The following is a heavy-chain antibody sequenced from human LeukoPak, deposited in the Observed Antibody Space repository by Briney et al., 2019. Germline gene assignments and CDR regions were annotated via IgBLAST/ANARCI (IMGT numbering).Heavy chain of an antibody. V-gene: IGHV3-48*03. CDR2: IWSSGSPT. CDR3: ARELTDVAGDGLDV. CDR1: GFTFSIYA. Sequence: GRSLRLSCAASGFTFSIYAMHWVRQAPGKGLEWVSYIWSSGSPTHYADSVKGRFTISRDNAKNSLYLQMSSLRADDTAVYYCARELTDVAGDGLDVWGQGTMVTVSS. D-gene: IGHD5-12*01. J-gene: IGHJ3*01.